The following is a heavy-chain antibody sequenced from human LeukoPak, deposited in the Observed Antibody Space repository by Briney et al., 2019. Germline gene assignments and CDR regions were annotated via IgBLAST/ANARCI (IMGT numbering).Heavy chain of an antibody. D-gene: IGHD6-13*01. CDR3: AKSLGEVSPFIAAAGCEG. CDR2: ISGSGGST. J-gene: IGHJ4*02. V-gene: IGHV3-23*01. Sequence: QPGGSLRLSCAASGFTFSSYTMNWVRQPPGKGLEWVSAISGSGGSTYYADSVKGRFTISRDNSKNTLYLQMNSLRAEDTAVYYCAKSLGEVSPFIAAAGCEGWGQGTLVTVSS. CDR1: GFTFSSYT.